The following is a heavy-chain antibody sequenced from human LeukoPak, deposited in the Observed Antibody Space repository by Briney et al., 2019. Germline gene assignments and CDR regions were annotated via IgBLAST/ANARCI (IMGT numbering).Heavy chain of an antibody. CDR2: ISSNGGST. V-gene: IGHV3-64*01. J-gene: IGHJ4*02. Sequence: PGGSLRLSCAASGFTFSSYAMHWVRQAPGKGLEYVSAISSNGGSTYYANSVKGRFTISRDNSKNTLYLQMGSLRAEDMAVYYCAREEYSYDRYYLDYWGQGILVTVSS. CDR3: AREEYSYDRYYLDY. D-gene: IGHD5-18*01. CDR1: GFTFSSYA.